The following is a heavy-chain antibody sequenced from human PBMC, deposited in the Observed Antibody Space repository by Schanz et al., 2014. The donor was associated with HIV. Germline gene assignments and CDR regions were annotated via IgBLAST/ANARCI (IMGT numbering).Heavy chain of an antibody. Sequence: QVQLVESGGGVVQPGRSLILSCAASRFSFRGYGMHWVRQTPGKGLEWVAVISYDGSNKYYVDSVKGRFTISRDDSKNTLYLQMNRLRPEDTAVYYCAKDRSSSTYKYNGLYVWGQGTTVTVSS. D-gene: IGHD6-6*01. CDR3: AKDRSSSTYKYNGLYV. CDR1: RFSFRGYG. V-gene: IGHV3-30*18. J-gene: IGHJ6*02. CDR2: ISYDGSNK.